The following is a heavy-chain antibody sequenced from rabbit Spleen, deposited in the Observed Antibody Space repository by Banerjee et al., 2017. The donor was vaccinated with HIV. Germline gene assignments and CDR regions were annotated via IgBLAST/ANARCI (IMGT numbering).Heavy chain of an antibody. CDR3: ARDTGSSFSSYGMDL. Sequence: QEQLVESGGGLVQPEGSLTLTCTASGFSFSGSYYMCWVRQAPGKGLEWIGCIYTGSSASTYYANWAKGRFTISKTSSTTVTLQMTSLTAADTATYFCARDTGSSFSSYGMDLWGPGTLVTVS. CDR1: GFSFSGSYY. CDR2: IYTGSSAST. J-gene: IGHJ6*01. V-gene: IGHV1S45*01. D-gene: IGHD8-1*01.